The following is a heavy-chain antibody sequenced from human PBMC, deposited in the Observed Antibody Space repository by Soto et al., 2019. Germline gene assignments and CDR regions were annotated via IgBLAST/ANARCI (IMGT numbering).Heavy chain of an antibody. J-gene: IGHJ4*02. CDR3: ARVSSSGPDY. D-gene: IGHD6-19*01. V-gene: IGHV3-21*01. Sequence: GGSLRLSCAASGFTFSTYTMSWVRQAPGKGLEWVASISSSSSYIYYADSLKGRFTISRDNAKNSLFLQMNSLRVEDTAVYFCARVSSSGPDYWGQGTLVTVSS. CDR2: ISSSSSYI. CDR1: GFTFSTYT.